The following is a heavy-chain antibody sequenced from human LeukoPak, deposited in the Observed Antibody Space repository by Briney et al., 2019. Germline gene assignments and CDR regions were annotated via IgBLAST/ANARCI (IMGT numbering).Heavy chain of an antibody. CDR2: FSGSGGST. J-gene: IGHJ4*02. V-gene: IGHV3-23*01. CDR3: AKDLVYYYDSSGYGTHY. CDR1: GFTFSSYA. Sequence: GGSLRLSCAASGFTFSSYAMSWVRQAPGKGLECISGFSGSGGSTYYADSVKGRFTISRDNSKNTLYLQMNSLRAEDTAVYYCAKDLVYYYDSSGYGTHYWGQGTLVTVSS. D-gene: IGHD3-22*01.